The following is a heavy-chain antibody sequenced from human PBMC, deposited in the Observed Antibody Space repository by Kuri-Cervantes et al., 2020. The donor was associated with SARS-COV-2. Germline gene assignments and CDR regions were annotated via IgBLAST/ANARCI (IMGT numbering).Heavy chain of an antibody. J-gene: IGHJ5*02. CDR2: ISSSGSTI. CDR3: AKVGSIFGVVNWFDP. Sequence: GESLKISCAASGFTFSSYEMNWVRQAPGKGLEWVSYISSSGSTIYYADSVKGRFTISRDNSKNTLYLQMNSLRAEDTAVYYCAKVGSIFGVVNWFDPWGQGTLVTVSS. V-gene: IGHV3-48*03. CDR1: GFTFSSYE. D-gene: IGHD3-3*01.